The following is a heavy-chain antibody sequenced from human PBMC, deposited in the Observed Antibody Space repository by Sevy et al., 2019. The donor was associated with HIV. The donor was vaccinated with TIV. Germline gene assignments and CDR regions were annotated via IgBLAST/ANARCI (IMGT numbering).Heavy chain of an antibody. CDR3: ARKMELLVPDY. D-gene: IGHD2-21*02. V-gene: IGHV3-21*01. CDR2: ISSNSHDI. CDR1: GFTFSTYT. Sequence: GGSLRLSCAASGFTFSTYTMNWVRQAPGKGLEWVSSISSNSHDIYYADSVKGRFTISRDNAKNSLYLQMNSLRAEDTAVYYCARKMELLVPDYWGQGTLVTVSS. J-gene: IGHJ4*02.